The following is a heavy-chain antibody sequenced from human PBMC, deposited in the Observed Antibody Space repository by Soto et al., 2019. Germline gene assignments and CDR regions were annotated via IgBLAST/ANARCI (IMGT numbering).Heavy chain of an antibody. J-gene: IGHJ6*02. V-gene: IGHV1-69*13. D-gene: IGHD3-9*01. Sequence: GASVKVSCKASGGTFSSYAISWVRQAPGQGLEWMGGIIPIFGTANYAQEFQGRVTITADESTSTAYMELSSLRSEDTAVYYCARAGDYDILTGYYKTNSIKYYYYGMDVWGQGTTVTVSS. CDR2: IIPIFGTA. CDR3: ARAGDYDILTGYYKTNSIKYYYYGMDV. CDR1: GGTFSSYA.